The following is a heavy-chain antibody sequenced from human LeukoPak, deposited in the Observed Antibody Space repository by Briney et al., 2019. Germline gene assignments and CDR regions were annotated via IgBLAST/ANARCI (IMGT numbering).Heavy chain of an antibody. D-gene: IGHD6-13*01. V-gene: IGHV3-23*01. CDR3: AKDAAGPEY. CDR2: SSGRTGGT. CDR1: GFTFTTKA. Sequence: GGSLRLSCAASGFTFTTKAMSWVGQAPGKGLEWVSASSGRTGGTYYAGSVKGRFTISRDNSKSTLYLQMDSLRAEDTAVYYCAKDAAGPEYWGQGTLVTVSS. J-gene: IGHJ4*02.